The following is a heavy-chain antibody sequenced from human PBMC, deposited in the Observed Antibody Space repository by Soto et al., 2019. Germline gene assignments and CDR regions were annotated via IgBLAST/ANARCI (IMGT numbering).Heavy chain of an antibody. Sequence: ASVKVSCKASGYTFTGYYMHWVRQAPGQGLEWMGWINPNSGGTNYAQKFQGRVTMTRDTSISTAYMELSRLRSDDTAVYYCARDLPVPAPYGMDVWGQGTTVTVSS. D-gene: IGHD2-2*01. CDR1: GYTFTGYY. CDR2: INPNSGGT. V-gene: IGHV1-2*02. J-gene: IGHJ6*02. CDR3: ARDLPVPAPYGMDV.